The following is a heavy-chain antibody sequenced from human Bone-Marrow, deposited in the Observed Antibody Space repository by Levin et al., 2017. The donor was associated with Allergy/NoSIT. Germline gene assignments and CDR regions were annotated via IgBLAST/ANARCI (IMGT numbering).Heavy chain of an antibody. Sequence: GGSLRLSCAASGFSFSSYAMSWVRQAPGKGLEWISTISGSGGDTYYADSVKGRFTISRDSLKNTLYLRMKSLRAEDTARYYCAKDAAVVPGASLGWFDPWGQGTLVTVSS. V-gene: IGHV3-23*01. J-gene: IGHJ5*02. CDR3: AKDAAVVPGASLGWFDP. CDR2: ISGSGGDT. CDR1: GFSFSSYA. D-gene: IGHD5-18*01.